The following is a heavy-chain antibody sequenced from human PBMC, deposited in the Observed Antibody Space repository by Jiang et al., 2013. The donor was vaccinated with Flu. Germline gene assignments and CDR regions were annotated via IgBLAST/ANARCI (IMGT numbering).Heavy chain of an antibody. Sequence: SLTCAVYVGPSVVTTGAGSASPHGKGLEWIGEINHSGSTNYNPSLKSRVTISVDTSKNQFSLKLSSVTAADTAVYYCARGSRITVVRGVINWFDPWGQGTLVTVSS. J-gene: IGHJ5*02. CDR2: INHSGST. D-gene: IGHD3-10*01. CDR3: ARGSRITVVRGVINWFDP. CDR1: VGPSVVTT. V-gene: IGHV4-34*01.